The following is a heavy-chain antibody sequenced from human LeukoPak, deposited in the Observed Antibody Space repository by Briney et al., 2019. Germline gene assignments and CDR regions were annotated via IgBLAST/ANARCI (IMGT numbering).Heavy chain of an antibody. CDR2: ITGSGGST. Sequence: GGSLRLSCAASGFTFSSSGMGWVRQAPGKGLERVSPITGSGGSTSYTDSVKGRFTIPRDNSKNTLYLQMNSLRAEDTAVYYCARGRNTGRQFYFDYWGQGTLVTVAS. CDR1: GFTFSSSG. CDR3: ARGRNTGRQFYFDY. V-gene: IGHV3-23*01. J-gene: IGHJ4*02. D-gene: IGHD5-18*01.